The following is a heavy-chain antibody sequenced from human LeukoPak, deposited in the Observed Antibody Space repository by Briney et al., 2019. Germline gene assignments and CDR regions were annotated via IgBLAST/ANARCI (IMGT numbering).Heavy chain of an antibody. J-gene: IGHJ6*02. Sequence: GASVKVSCKASGYTFTGYYIHWVRQAPGQGLEWMGLINPNSGGTNYAQKFQGRVTMTRDTSISTAYMELSRLKSDDTAVYYCARAGRYSYYYYYYGMDVWGQGTTVTVSS. V-gene: IGHV1-2*02. CDR1: GYTFTGYY. D-gene: IGHD3-10*01. CDR3: ARAGRYSYYYYYYGMDV. CDR2: INPNSGGT.